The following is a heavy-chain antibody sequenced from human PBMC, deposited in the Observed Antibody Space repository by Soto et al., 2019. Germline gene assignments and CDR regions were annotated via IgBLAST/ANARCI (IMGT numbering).Heavy chain of an antibody. CDR2: INNDATYR. V-gene: IGHV3-11*06. D-gene: IGHD3-3*01. J-gene: IGHJ4*02. Sequence: PGGSLRLSCAGSGFTFSDYFITWIRQAPGKGLEWISYINNDATYRKYADSVKGRFTVSRDNAKNSVFLQMNSLRPEDTALYYCGKGDTIFGVVDDWGPGTLVTVSS. CDR3: GKGDTIFGVVDD. CDR1: GFTFSDYF.